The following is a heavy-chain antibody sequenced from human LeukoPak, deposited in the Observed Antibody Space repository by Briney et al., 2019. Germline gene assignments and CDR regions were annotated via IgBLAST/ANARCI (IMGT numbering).Heavy chain of an antibody. Sequence: SETLSLTCTVSGGSISSYYWSWIRQPPGKGLQWIGYICCSGSTNYNPSLKSRVIISVDTSKNQFSLKLSSVTAADTAVYYCARYCSGGGCEDAFDIWGQGTMVTVSS. CDR2: ICCSGST. CDR3: ARYCSGGGCEDAFDI. V-gene: IGHV4-59*12. J-gene: IGHJ3*02. CDR1: GGSISSYY. D-gene: IGHD2-15*01.